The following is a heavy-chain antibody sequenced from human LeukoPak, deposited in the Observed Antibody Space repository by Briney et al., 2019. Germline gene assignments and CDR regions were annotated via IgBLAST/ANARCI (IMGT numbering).Heavy chain of an antibody. V-gene: IGHV3-21*01. CDR3: AKAYHDPYSSGWYYSLGVDV. J-gene: IGHJ6*04. D-gene: IGHD6-19*01. CDR2: ISSSSSYI. Sequence: GGSLRLSCAASGFTFSNYAMIWVRQAPGKGLEWVSSISSSSSYIYYADSVKGRFTISRDNSKNTLYLQMNSLRAEDTAVYYCAKAYHDPYSSGWYYSLGVDVWGKGTTVTVSS. CDR1: GFTFSNYA.